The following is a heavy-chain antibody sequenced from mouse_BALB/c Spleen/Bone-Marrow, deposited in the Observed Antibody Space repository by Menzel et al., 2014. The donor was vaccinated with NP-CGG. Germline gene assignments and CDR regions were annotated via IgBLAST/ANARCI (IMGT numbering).Heavy chain of an antibody. CDR3: ARYYGKTYFDC. CDR1: GDSITSGY. D-gene: IGHD2-1*01. J-gene: IGHJ2*01. CDR2: ISYSGST. V-gene: IGHV3-8*02. Sequence: EVKLVESGPSLVKPSQTLPLPCSVTGDSITSGYWNWIRKFPGNKLEYMGYISYSGSTYYNPSLKSRISITRDTSKNQYYLQLNPVTTEDTATYYCARYYGKTYFDCWGQGTTLTVSS.